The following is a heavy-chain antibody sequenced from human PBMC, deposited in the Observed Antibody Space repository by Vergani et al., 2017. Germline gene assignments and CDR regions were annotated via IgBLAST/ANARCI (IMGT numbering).Heavy chain of an antibody. Sequence: EVQLVQSGAEVKKPGESLKISCKGSGYSFTSYWIGWVRQMPGKGLEWMGIIYPGDSDTRYSPSFQGQVAISADKSISTAYLQWSSLKASDTAMYYCARHGDTMVRGVTTSVFHWYFDLWGRGTLVTVSS. CDR1: GYSFTSYW. V-gene: IGHV5-51*01. J-gene: IGHJ2*01. D-gene: IGHD3-10*01. CDR3: ARHGDTMVRGVTTSVFHWYFDL. CDR2: IYPGDSDT.